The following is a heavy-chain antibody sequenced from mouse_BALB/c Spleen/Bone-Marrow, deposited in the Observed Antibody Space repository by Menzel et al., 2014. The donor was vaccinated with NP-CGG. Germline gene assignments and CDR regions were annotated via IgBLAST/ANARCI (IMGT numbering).Heavy chain of an antibody. Sequence: LVESGAELMKPGASVKIPCKATGYTFSNYWIDWVKQRPGHGLEWIGEILPGSGTSNYNEKFKGKATFTADTSSNTAYMQLSSLTSEDSALYYCARASVVPYYFDFWGQGITLTVSS. CDR1: GYTFSNYW. D-gene: IGHD1-1*01. J-gene: IGHJ2*01. CDR2: ILPGSGTS. V-gene: IGHV1-9*01. CDR3: ARASVVPYYFDF.